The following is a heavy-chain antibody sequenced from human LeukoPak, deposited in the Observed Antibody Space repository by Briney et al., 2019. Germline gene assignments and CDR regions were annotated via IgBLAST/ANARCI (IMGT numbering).Heavy chain of an antibody. CDR3: ARGRGITMVRGVIPRAYFDY. J-gene: IGHJ4*02. D-gene: IGHD3-10*01. Sequence: SETLSLTCAVYGESFSGYYWGWIRQPPGKGLEWIGEINHSGSTNYNPSLKSRVTISVDTSKNQFSLKLSSVTAAGTAVYYCARGRGITMVRGVIPRAYFDYWGQGTLVTVSS. V-gene: IGHV4-34*01. CDR1: GESFSGYY. CDR2: INHSGST.